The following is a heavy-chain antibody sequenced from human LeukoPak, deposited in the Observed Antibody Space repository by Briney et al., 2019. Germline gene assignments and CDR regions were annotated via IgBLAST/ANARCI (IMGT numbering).Heavy chain of an antibody. CDR1: GFTFSSYA. CDR3: AKGRYYYDSSGYPPDY. V-gene: IGHV3-23*01. J-gene: IGHJ4*02. Sequence: GGPLRLSCAASGFTFSSYAMSWVPQAPGKALEWVSAISGSGGSTYYADSVKGRFTISRDNSKNTLYLQMNSLRAEDTAVYYCAKGRYYYDSSGYPPDYWGQGTLVTVSS. CDR2: ISGSGGST. D-gene: IGHD3-22*01.